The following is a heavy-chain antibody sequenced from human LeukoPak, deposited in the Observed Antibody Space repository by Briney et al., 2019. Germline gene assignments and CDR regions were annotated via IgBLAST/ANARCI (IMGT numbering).Heavy chain of an antibody. J-gene: IGHJ6*02. CDR1: GFTFSSYA. Sequence: PGGSLRLSCSASGFTFSSYAMNWVRQAPGKGLEWVSHISSRGGTIHYADSVKGRFTISRDNAKNSVYLQMNSLRAENTAVYYCAKGYYYYGMDVWGQGTTVTVSS. CDR3: AKGYYYYGMDV. V-gene: IGHV3-48*03. CDR2: ISSRGGTI.